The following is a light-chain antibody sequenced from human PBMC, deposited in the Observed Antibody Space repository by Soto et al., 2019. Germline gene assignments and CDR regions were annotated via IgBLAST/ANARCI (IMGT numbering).Light chain of an antibody. Sequence: EIVLTQSPATLSLSPGETATLSCRASQSVSSYLAWYQQKPGQPPRLLIYGASTRATGIPARFSGSGSETDFTLTISSLQSEDFAVYYCQQYDNWPPWTFGQGTKVDIK. CDR1: QSVSSY. CDR3: QQYDNWPPWT. J-gene: IGKJ1*01. CDR2: GAS. V-gene: IGKV3-15*01.